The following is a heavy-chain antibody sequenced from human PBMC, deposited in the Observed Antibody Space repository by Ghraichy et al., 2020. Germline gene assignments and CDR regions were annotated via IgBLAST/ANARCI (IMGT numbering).Heavy chain of an antibody. CDR1: GGSFSGYY. Sequence: GSLRLTCAVYGGSFSGYYWSWIRQPPGKGLEWIGEINHSGSTNYNPSLKSRVTISVDTSKNQFSLKLSSVTAADTAVYYCARAILSITMVRGVIIDYYMDVWGKGTTVTVSS. V-gene: IGHV4-34*01. CDR3: ARAILSITMVRGVIIDYYMDV. CDR2: INHSGST. D-gene: IGHD3-10*01. J-gene: IGHJ6*03.